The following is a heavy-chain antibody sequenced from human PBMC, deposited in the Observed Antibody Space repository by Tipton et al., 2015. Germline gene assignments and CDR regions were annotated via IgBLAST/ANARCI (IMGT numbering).Heavy chain of an antibody. V-gene: IGHV4-61*01. CDR1: GYSLSTGHC. CDR3: ARDLEHGMDV. J-gene: IGHJ6*02. Sequence: TLSLTCNVSGYSLSTGHCWGWVRLSPGKGLEWIGYISFSDTTHYNPSLKSRITISLNTSKNQFSLKMSSVTAADTAVYFCARDLEHGMDVWGQGTTVTVS. CDR2: ISFSDTT.